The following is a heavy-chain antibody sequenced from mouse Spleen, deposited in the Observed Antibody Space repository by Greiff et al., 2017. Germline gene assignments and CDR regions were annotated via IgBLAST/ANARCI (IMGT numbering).Heavy chain of an antibody. D-gene: IGHD2-3*01. CDR1: GFTFSSYA. CDR3: ARQIYDGYYDY. Sequence: EVQLQQSGGGLVKPGGSLKLSCAASGFTFSSYAMSWVRQTPEKRLEWVAAINSNGGSTYYPDTVKDRFTISRDNAKNTLYLQMSSLRSEDTALYYCARQIYDGYYDYWGQGTTLTVSS. CDR2: INSNGGST. V-gene: IGHV5-6-2*01. J-gene: IGHJ2*01.